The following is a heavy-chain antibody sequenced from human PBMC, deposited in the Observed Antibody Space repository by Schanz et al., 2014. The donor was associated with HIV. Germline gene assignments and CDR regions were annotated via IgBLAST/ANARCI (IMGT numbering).Heavy chain of an antibody. J-gene: IGHJ6*02. CDR3: TRDHCIGGSCGMDV. V-gene: IGHV3-48*02. Sequence: VQLVESGGGVVQPGRSLRLSCAASGFTFNNYWMGWVRQAPGKGLEWVSYISSGSTTIHYADSVMGRFTISRDNAKNSMYLVMNSLRDEDTAVYYCTRDHCIGGSCGMDVWGQGTTVTVSS. D-gene: IGHD2-15*01. CDR1: GFTFNNYW. CDR2: ISSGSTTI.